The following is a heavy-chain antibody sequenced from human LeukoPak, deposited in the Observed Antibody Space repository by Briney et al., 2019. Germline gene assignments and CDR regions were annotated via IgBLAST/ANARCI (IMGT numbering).Heavy chain of an antibody. J-gene: IGHJ4*02. CDR3: ANNWNFDN. D-gene: IGHD1-1*01. CDR1: GFNFNIYA. V-gene: IGHV3-23*01. Sequence: PGGSLRLXCVASGFNFNIYAMCWVRQAPGKGLEWVSAISGGSATVGITHYADSVKGRFTISRDNSKNTLYLQMNSLRAEDTAVYYCANNWNFDNWGQGTLVTVSS. CDR2: ISGGSATVGIT.